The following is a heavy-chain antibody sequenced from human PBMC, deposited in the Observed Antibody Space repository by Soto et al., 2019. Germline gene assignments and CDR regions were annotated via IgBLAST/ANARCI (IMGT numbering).Heavy chain of an antibody. CDR2: IKSKTDGGTT. J-gene: IGHJ3*02. CDR3: ARIQLGYDAFDI. V-gene: IGHV3-15*01. Sequence: PGGSLRLSCAASGFTFSNAWMSWVRQAPGKGLEWVGRIKSKTDGGTTDYAAPVKGRFTISRDDSKNVVYLQMNSLKTEDTAVYYCARIQLGYDAFDIWGQGTMVTVSS. CDR1: GFTFSNAW. D-gene: IGHD6-6*01.